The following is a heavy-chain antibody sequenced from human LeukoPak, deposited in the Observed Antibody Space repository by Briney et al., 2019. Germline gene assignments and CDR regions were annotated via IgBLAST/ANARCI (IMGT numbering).Heavy chain of an antibody. Sequence: LSGGSLRLSCAASGFTFSSYAMSWVRQAPGKGLEWVSAISGSGGSTYYADSVKGRFTISRDNSKNTLYLQMNSLRAEDTAVYYCAKEPFARYDSSGWPYFDYWGQGTLVTVSS. D-gene: IGHD3-22*01. J-gene: IGHJ4*02. CDR2: ISGSGGST. CDR3: AKEPFARYDSSGWPYFDY. V-gene: IGHV3-23*01. CDR1: GFTFSSYA.